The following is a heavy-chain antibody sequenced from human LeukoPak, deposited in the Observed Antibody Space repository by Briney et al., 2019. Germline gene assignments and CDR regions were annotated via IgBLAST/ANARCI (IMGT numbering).Heavy chain of an antibody. Sequence: SETLSLTCTVSGGSISSYYWSWIRQPPGKGLEWIGYIYYSGSTNCNPSLKSRVTISVDTSKNQFSLKLSSVTAADTAVYYCARGGYGGKRYFQHWGQGTLVTVSS. CDR3: ARGGYGGKRYFQH. CDR1: GGSISSYY. CDR2: IYYSGST. V-gene: IGHV4-59*01. J-gene: IGHJ1*01. D-gene: IGHD4-23*01.